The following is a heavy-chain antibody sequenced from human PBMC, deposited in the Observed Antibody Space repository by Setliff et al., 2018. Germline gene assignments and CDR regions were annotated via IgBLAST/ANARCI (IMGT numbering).Heavy chain of an antibody. J-gene: IGHJ6*02. Sequence: ASVKVSCKASGYTFTSYDINWVRQATGQGLEWMGWMNPNSGNTGYAQKFQGRVTMTGNTSISTAYMELSSLRSEDTAVYYCATYCSGGSCYSFLYNYYYYGMDVWGQGTTVTVSS. CDR1: GYTFTSYD. D-gene: IGHD2-15*01. CDR3: ATYCSGGSCYSFLYNYYYYGMDV. V-gene: IGHV1-8*02. CDR2: MNPNSGNT.